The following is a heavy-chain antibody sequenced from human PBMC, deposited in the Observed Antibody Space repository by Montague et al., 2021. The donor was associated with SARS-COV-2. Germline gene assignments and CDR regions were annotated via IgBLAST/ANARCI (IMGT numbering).Heavy chain of an antibody. CDR3: ASGVVAAPPVVDY. V-gene: IGHV4-4*07. D-gene: IGHD2-15*01. CDR2: IYASAGT. J-gene: IGHJ4*02. Sequence: SETLSLTCSVSGEPISGTSWYWIWQPAGKGLEWIGRIYASAGTDYNPSLESRVTMSVDTSKIQFSLKVHSVTAADTAMYYCASGVVAAPPVVDYWGRGTLVTVSA. CDR1: GEPISGTS.